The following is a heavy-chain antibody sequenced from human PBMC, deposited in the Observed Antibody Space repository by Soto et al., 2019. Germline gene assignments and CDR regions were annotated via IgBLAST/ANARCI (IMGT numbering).Heavy chain of an antibody. D-gene: IGHD6-6*01. Sequence: GESLKISCKGSGYSFTSYWISWVRQMPGKGLEWMGRIDPSDSYTNNSPSFQGHVTISADKSISTAYLQWSSLKASDTAMYYCARNSIAARRSYGMDVWGQGTTVTVSS. CDR1: GYSFTSYW. CDR3: ARNSIAARRSYGMDV. V-gene: IGHV5-10-1*01. CDR2: IDPSDSYT. J-gene: IGHJ6*02.